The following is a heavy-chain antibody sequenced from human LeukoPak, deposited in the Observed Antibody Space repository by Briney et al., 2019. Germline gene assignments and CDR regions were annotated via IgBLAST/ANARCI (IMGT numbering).Heavy chain of an antibody. CDR3: ASTVTIIDY. V-gene: IGHV3-30*03. D-gene: IGHD4-17*01. CDR1: GFTFSSYG. CDR2: ISYDGSNK. J-gene: IGHJ4*02. Sequence: GGSLRLSCAASGFTFSSYGMHWVRQAPGKGLEWVAVISYDGSNKYYADSVKGRFTISRDNSKNTLCLQMNSLRAEDTAVYYCASTVTIIDYWGQGTLVTVSS.